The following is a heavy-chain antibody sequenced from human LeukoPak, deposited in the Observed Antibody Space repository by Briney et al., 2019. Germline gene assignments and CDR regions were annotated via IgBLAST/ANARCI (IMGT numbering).Heavy chain of an antibody. CDR3: AKVQGATTWFDP. CDR1: GSTFSSYA. D-gene: IGHD1-26*01. J-gene: IGHJ5*02. V-gene: IGHV3-23*01. Sequence: GGSLRLSCAASGSTFSSYAMSWVRQAPGKGREWVSAISGSGGLTYYAHSVKGRFPISRDNSKNTLYLQMNSLRAEDTAVYYCAKVQGATTWFDPWGQGTLVTVSS. CDR2: ISGSGGLT.